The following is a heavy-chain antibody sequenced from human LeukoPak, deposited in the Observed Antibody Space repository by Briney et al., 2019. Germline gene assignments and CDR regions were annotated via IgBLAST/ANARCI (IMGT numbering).Heavy chain of an antibody. D-gene: IGHD3-10*01. J-gene: IGHJ5*02. CDR1: GGTFSSYA. CDR2: IIPILGIA. CDR3: ANLWFGDPTYNWFDP. Sequence: SVKVSCKASGGTFSSYAISWVRQAPGQGLEWMGRIIPILGIANYAQKFQGRVTITADKSTSTAYIELSSLRSEDTAVYYCANLWFGDPTYNWFDPWGQGTLVTVSS. V-gene: IGHV1-69*04.